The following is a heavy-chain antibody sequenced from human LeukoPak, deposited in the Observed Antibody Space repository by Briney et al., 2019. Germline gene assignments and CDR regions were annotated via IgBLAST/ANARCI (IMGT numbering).Heavy chain of an antibody. Sequence: GGSLRLSCVASGFTFSSYSMNWVRQAPGKGLEWVSSISSSSSYISYADSVKGRFTISRDNSKNTLYLQMGSLRAEDMAVFYCTRVGDNDAFDIWGQGTVVTVSS. CDR2: ISSSSSYI. J-gene: IGHJ3*02. CDR1: GFTFSSYS. V-gene: IGHV3-21*01. D-gene: IGHD4-17*01. CDR3: TRVGDNDAFDI.